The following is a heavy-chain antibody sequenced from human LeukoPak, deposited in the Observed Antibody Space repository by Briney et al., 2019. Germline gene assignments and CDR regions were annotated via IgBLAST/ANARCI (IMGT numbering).Heavy chain of an antibody. D-gene: IGHD3-10*01. Sequence: RGPLRLSCAPSVFTFSSYAMSCVRHAPGKGVECVSAIRGTGGSTYYAHPVKGRFTISRDNSKNTLYLQMKSLKTEDRAVYYCAKRSITMVRGVGDYWGQGTLVTVSS. V-gene: IGHV3-23*01. J-gene: IGHJ4*02. CDR2: IRGTGGST. CDR1: VFTFSSYA. CDR3: AKRSITMVRGVGDY.